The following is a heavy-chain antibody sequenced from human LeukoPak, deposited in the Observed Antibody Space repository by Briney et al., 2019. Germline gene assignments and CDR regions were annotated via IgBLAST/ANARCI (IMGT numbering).Heavy chain of an antibody. CDR1: GDSVSSNSAA. Sequence: SQTLSLTCAISGDSVSSNSAAWNWIRQSPSRGLEWLGRTYYRSKWYNDYAVSVKSRITINPDTSKNQFSLQLNSVTPEDTAVYYCAAYYYDSSGYKPPNYYYYYMDVWGKGTTVTVSS. V-gene: IGHV6-1*01. CDR3: AAYYYDSSGYKPPNYYYYYMDV. D-gene: IGHD3-22*01. J-gene: IGHJ6*03. CDR2: TYYRSKWYN.